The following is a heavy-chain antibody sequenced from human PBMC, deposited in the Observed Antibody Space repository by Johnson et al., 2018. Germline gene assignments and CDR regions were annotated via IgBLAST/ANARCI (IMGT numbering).Heavy chain of an antibody. Sequence: QVRLVESGAEVKKPGSSVKVSCKASGGTFSSYAISWVRQAPGQGLEWMGGIIPIFGTANYAQKFQGRVTITADESTSTADMELSSLRYEDTAVYYCAGEPSATGYSGYENYYYYGMDVWGQGTTVTVSS. V-gene: IGHV1-69*01. J-gene: IGHJ6*02. CDR2: IIPIFGTA. CDR3: AGEPSATGYSGYENYYYYGMDV. D-gene: IGHD5-12*01. CDR1: GGTFSSYA.